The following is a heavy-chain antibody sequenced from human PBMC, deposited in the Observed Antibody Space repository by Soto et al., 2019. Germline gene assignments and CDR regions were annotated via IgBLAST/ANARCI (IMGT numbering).Heavy chain of an antibody. CDR1: GGSISSSSYY. CDR3: AADIVVVPAALGYYYYYGMDV. CDR2: IYYSGST. J-gene: IGHJ6*02. Sequence: QLQLQESGPGLVKPSETLSLTCTVSGGSISSSSYYWGWIRQPPGKGLEWIGSIYYSGSTYDNPSLKRRVTLSVDTSKNQFSLKLSSVTAADTAVYYCAADIVVVPAALGYYYYYGMDVWGQGTTVTVSS. D-gene: IGHD2-2*01. V-gene: IGHV4-39*01.